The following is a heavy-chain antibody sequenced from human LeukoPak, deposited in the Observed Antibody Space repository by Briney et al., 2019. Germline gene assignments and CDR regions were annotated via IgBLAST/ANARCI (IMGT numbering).Heavy chain of an antibody. CDR1: GYTFTSYG. CDR2: ISAYNGNT. V-gene: IGHV1-18*01. D-gene: IGHD4-17*01. CDR3: ANLFVGDYGVDDGDAFDI. Sequence: GASVKVSCKASGYTFTSYGISWVRQAPGQGLEGMGWISAYNGNTNYAQKLQGRVTMTTDTSTSTAYMELRSLRSDDTAVYYCANLFVGDYGVDDGDAFDIWGQGTMVTVSS. J-gene: IGHJ3*02.